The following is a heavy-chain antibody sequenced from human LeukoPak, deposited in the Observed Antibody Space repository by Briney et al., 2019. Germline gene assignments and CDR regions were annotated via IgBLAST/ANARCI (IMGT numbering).Heavy chain of an antibody. D-gene: IGHD3-16*01. Sequence: SETLSLTCTVSGDSISSSYWSWIRQPPGKRLEWIGYIYYSGSTNYNPSLKSRVTISVDTSKNQFSLKLSSVTAADTAVYYCARDGGPGRYSDLWGRGTLVTVSS. CDR3: ARDGGPGRYSDL. J-gene: IGHJ2*01. CDR1: GDSISSSY. V-gene: IGHV4-59*01. CDR2: IYYSGST.